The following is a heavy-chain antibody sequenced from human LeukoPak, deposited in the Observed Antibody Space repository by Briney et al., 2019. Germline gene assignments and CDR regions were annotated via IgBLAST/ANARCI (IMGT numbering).Heavy chain of an antibody. CDR1: GGSFSGYY. CDR3: ARGISRITMIVVVTKAHRAFDI. CDR2: INHSGST. Sequence: SETLSLTCAVHGGSFSGYYWSWIGQRPGKGLEGIGEINHSGSTNYNPSLKSRVTISVDTSKNQFSLKLSSVTAADTAVYYCARGISRITMIVVVTKAHRAFDIWGQGTMVTVSS. V-gene: IGHV4-34*01. J-gene: IGHJ3*02. D-gene: IGHD3-22*01.